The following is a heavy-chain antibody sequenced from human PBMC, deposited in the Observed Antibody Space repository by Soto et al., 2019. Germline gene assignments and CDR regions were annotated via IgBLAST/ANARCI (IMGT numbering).Heavy chain of an antibody. CDR3: AREDSIIIPAVSDF. Sequence: GGSLRLSCAVSGFYFNNYGINWVRQAPGKGMEWVSSVSKSDYTYYSDSVKGRFTISRDNAKNSVSLQMNSLRAEDTAVYYCAREDSIIIPAVSDFWGQGTLVTVSS. CDR2: VSKSDYT. V-gene: IGHV3-21*01. D-gene: IGHD2-2*01. CDR1: GFYFNNYG. J-gene: IGHJ4*02.